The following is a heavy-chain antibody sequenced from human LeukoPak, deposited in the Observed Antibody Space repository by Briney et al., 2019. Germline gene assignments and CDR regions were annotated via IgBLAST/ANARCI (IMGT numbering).Heavy chain of an antibody. D-gene: IGHD2-2*01. CDR1: GYTFTNYY. V-gene: IGHV1-2*02. J-gene: IGHJ4*02. CDR3: ARANLLYCSSSTCLFDY. Sequence: GSVKVSCKASGYTFTNYYMHWVRQAPGQGFEWVGCINPNDGDTNYAQKFQGRVTMTRDTSISTAQMEVSRLRSDDTAVYYCARANLLYCSSSTCLFDYWGEGTLVTVSS. CDR2: INPNDGDT.